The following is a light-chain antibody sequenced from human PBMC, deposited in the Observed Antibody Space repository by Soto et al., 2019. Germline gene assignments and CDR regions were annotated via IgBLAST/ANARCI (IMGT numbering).Light chain of an antibody. CDR3: QQHYNTPRT. CDR2: TTS. Sequence: DIQMPQSPSSLSASVGDSVTITGRTSQPISDYLNWYQQKPGKAPTLLIYTTSNLQSGVPSRFSGSGSATHFTLTISSLQPEDFATYYCQQHYNTPRTVGQGNKVDI. J-gene: IGKJ1*01. CDR1: QPISDY. V-gene: IGKV1-39*01.